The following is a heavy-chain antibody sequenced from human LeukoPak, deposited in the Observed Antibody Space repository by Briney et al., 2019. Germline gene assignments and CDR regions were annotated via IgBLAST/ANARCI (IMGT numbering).Heavy chain of an antibody. V-gene: IGHV4-59*01. CDR2: IYYSGST. CDR1: GGSISSYY. Sequence: PSETLSLTCTVSGGSISSYYWSWIRQPPGKGLEWIGYIYYSGSTNYNPSLKSRVTISVDTSKNQFSLKLSSVTAADTAVYYCARGGYSSGWYGAGGYSFDYWGQGTLVTVSS. D-gene: IGHD6-19*01. CDR3: ARGGYSSGWYGAGGYSFDY. J-gene: IGHJ4*02.